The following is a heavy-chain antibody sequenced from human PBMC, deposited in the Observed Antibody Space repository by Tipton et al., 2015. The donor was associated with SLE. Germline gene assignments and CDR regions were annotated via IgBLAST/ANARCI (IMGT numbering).Heavy chain of an antibody. V-gene: IGHV3-33*08. D-gene: IGHD1-1*01. Sequence: SLRLSCAASGFTFISYGMHWVRQAPGKGLEWVAVIWYDGSNKYYADSVKGRFTISRDNSKNTLYLQMNSLRAEDTAVYYCASQLTILDAFDIWGQGTMVTVSS. J-gene: IGHJ3*02. CDR2: IWYDGSNK. CDR1: GFTFISYG. CDR3: ASQLTILDAFDI.